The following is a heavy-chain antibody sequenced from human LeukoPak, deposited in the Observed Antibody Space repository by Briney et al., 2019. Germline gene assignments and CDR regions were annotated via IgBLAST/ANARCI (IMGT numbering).Heavy chain of an antibody. D-gene: IGHD5-24*01. CDR1: GGSISSYY. V-gene: IGHV4-59*08. J-gene: IGHJ4*02. Sequence: SETLSLTCTVSGGSISSYYWSWIRQPPGKGLEWIGYIYYSGSTNYNPSLKSRVTISVDTSKNQFSLKLSSVTAADTAVYYCARHRLQWEYFDYWGQGTLVTVSS. CDR3: ARHRLQWEYFDY. CDR2: IYYSGST.